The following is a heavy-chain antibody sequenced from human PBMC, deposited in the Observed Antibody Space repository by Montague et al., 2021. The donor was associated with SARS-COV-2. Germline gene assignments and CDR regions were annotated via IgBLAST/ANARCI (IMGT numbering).Heavy chain of an antibody. CDR1: GDSDCVVAPS. Sequence: CAISGDSDCVVAPSRNSVEHSSSLVLPLPRMPYSASKWNYDYAVSVKSRMTISPNTSKNQFSLQLSSVTPEDRAVYYCARDPRYSLSWSFDYWGQGTLVIVSS. J-gene: IGHJ4*02. CDR2: PYSASKWNY. D-gene: IGHD6-13*01. CDR3: ARDPRYSLSWSFDY. V-gene: IGHV6-1*01.